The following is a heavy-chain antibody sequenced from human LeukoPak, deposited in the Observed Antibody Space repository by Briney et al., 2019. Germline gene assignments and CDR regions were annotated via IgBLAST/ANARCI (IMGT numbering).Heavy chain of an antibody. D-gene: IGHD3-10*01. J-gene: IGHJ4*02. CDR3: AIQNYGSGSYPYYFDY. CDR1: GYTLTELS. CDR2: FDPEDGET. Sequence: ASVKVSCKVSGYTLTELSMHWVRQAPGKGLEWMGSFDPEDGETIYAQKFQGRVTMTEDTSTDTAYMELSSLRSEDTAVYYCAIQNYGSGSYPYYFDYWGQGTLVTVSS. V-gene: IGHV1-24*01.